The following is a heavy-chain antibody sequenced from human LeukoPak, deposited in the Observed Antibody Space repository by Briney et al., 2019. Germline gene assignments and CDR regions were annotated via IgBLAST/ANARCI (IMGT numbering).Heavy chain of an antibody. CDR3: ARAGRYSYAFDY. V-gene: IGHV1-69*05. Sequence: SVKVSCKASGGTFSSYAMSWVRQAPGQGLEWMGRIIPIFGTANYAQKFQGRVTITTDESTSTAYMELSSLRSEDTAVYYCARAGRYSYAFDYWGQGTLVTVSS. CDR2: IIPIFGTA. D-gene: IGHD5-18*01. J-gene: IGHJ4*02. CDR1: GGTFSSYA.